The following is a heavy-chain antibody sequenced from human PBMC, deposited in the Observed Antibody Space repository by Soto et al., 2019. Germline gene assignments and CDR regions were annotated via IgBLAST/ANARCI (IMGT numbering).Heavy chain of an antibody. CDR1: GFTYSTYT. CDR2: ISYDGNNK. V-gene: IGHV3-30*14. Sequence: PGGSLRLSCAASGFTYSTYTMHWVRQAPGKGLEWVAVISYDGNNKFYADSVKGRFTISRDNSRNTQYLQMSSLRADDTAVYYCVKGEFYYDSSAYYPFDSWGQGTLVTVSS. J-gene: IGHJ4*02. CDR3: VKGEFYYDSSAYYPFDS. D-gene: IGHD3-22*01.